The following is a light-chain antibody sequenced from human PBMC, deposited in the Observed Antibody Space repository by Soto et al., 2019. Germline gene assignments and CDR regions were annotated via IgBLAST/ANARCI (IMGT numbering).Light chain of an antibody. CDR1: QTITTY. J-gene: IGKJ2*01. CDR2: TPS. V-gene: IGKV1-39*01. CDR3: QQSYNSPPN. Sequence: DIQMTQSPSSLSASVGDRVTITCRASQTITTYLNLYQHKSGQAPKLLISTPSNLEGGVPSRFSGSGSGTHFTLSIRSLQREDFATYFYQQSYNSPPNFGQGTKLEF.